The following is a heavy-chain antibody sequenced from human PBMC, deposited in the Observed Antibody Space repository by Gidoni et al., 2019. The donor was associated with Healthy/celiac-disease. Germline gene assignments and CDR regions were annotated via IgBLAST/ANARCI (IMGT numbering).Heavy chain of an antibody. Sequence: EVQLVESGGGLVQPGGSRKLSCAAWGVTFSASAMHGVRKAAGKGLEWVGLIRSKANSYATAYAASVKGRFTISRDDSKNTAYLQMNSLKTEDTAVYYCTSLSCSGGSCYFNRVDYYYYMDVWGKGTTVTVSS. V-gene: IGHV3-73*02. CDR2: IRSKANSYAT. CDR1: GVTFSASA. J-gene: IGHJ6*03. D-gene: IGHD2-15*01. CDR3: TSLSCSGGSCYFNRVDYYYYMDV.